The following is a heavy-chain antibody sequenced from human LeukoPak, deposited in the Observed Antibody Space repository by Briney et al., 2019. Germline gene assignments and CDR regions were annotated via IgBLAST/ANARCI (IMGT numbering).Heavy chain of an antibody. Sequence: GGSLRLSCAASGFTFSSYAMHWVRQAPGKGLEWVAVISYDGSNKYYADSVKGRFTISRDNSKNTLYLQMNSLRAEDTAVYYCARGNAEPWSGYYSELDYWGQGTLVTVSS. CDR3: ARGNAEPWSGYYSELDY. J-gene: IGHJ4*02. D-gene: IGHD3-3*01. CDR2: ISYDGSNK. CDR1: GFTFSSYA. V-gene: IGHV3-30-3*01.